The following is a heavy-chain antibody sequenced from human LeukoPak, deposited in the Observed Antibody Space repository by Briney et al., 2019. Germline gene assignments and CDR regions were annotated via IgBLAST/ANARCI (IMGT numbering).Heavy chain of an antibody. V-gene: IGHV4-61*02. Sequence: SETLSLTCTVSGGSISSGSYYWSWIRQPAGKGLEWIGRIYASGNTNYNPSLKSRVTISVDTSKNQFSLKLSSVTATDTAVYYCARHQSEAAAGTGGLDFWGQGTLVTVSS. D-gene: IGHD6-13*01. CDR3: ARHQSEAAAGTGGLDF. CDR1: GGSISSGSYY. CDR2: IYASGNT. J-gene: IGHJ4*02.